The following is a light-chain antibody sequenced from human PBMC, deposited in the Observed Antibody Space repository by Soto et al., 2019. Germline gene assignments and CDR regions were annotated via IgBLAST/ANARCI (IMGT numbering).Light chain of an antibody. J-gene: IGLJ1*01. CDR1: SSNIGRNF. CDR2: RDT. V-gene: IGLV1-47*01. Sequence: QSVLTKTPSASGTPGQRVSISCSGSSSNIGRNFVYWYQQLPGTAPKLIIFRDTQRPSGVPDRFSASKSGTSASLAIRGLRSDDEADYYCATWDDSASAYVFGIGTKLTVL. CDR3: ATWDDSASAYV.